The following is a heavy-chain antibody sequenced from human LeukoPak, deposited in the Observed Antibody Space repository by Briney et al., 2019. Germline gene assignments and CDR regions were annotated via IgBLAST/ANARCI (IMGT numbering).Heavy chain of an antibody. J-gene: IGHJ4*02. V-gene: IGHV4-39*01. Sequence: SETLSLTCTVSGGSISSSTYYWGWIRQPPGKGLEWIGSIFYSGNTYYNPSLKSRVTISVDTSRSQFSLKLSSVTAADTAVYYCARLYAGTRPPDYWGQGTLVTVFS. CDR2: IFYSGNT. D-gene: IGHD2-2*02. CDR3: ARLYAGTRPPDY. CDR1: GGSISSSTYY.